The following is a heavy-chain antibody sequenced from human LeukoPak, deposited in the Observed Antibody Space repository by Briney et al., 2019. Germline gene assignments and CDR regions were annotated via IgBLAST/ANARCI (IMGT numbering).Heavy chain of an antibody. J-gene: IGHJ6*02. CDR1: GGSISSGGYY. CDR3: ARVVPDAHYYYYGMDV. V-gene: IGHV4-31*03. D-gene: IGHD1-26*01. CDR2: IYYSGST. Sequence: SETLSLTCTVSGGSISSGGYYWSWIRQHPGKGLEWIGYIYYSGSTYYNPSLKGRVTISVDTSKNQFSLKLSSVTAADTAVYYCARVVPDAHYYYYGMDVWGQGTTVTVSS.